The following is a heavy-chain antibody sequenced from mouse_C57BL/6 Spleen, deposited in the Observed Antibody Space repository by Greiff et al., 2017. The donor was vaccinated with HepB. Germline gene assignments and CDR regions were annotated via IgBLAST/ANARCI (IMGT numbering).Heavy chain of an antibody. D-gene: IGHD2-1*01. J-gene: IGHJ4*01. CDR1: GFTFSDFY. Sequence: EVQLMESGGGLVQSGRSLRLSCATSGFTFSDFYMEWVRQAPGKGLEWIAASRNKANDYTTEYSASVKGRFIVSRDTSQSILYLQMNALRAEDTAIYYCARDGNYFYAMDYWGQGTSVTVSS. CDR2: SRNKANDYTT. CDR3: ARDGNYFYAMDY. V-gene: IGHV7-1*01.